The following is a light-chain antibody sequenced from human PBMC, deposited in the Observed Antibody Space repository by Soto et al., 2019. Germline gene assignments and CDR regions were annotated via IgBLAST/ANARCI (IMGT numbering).Light chain of an antibody. Sequence: EIVLTQSPGTLSLSPGERATLSCRASQSVSRSYLAWSQQKPGQAPRVLIFGASSRATCVPDRFSGSGYGTDFTLSISRLEPEEFAVYYCQQSCGSQFTFGPGTTVDIK. J-gene: IGKJ3*01. V-gene: IGKV3-20*01. CDR3: QQSCGSQFT. CDR2: GAS. CDR1: QSVSRSY.